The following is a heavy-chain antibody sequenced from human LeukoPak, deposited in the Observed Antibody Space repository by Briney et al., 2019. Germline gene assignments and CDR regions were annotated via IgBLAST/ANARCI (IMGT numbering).Heavy chain of an antibody. CDR2: IYPGDSDT. D-gene: IGHD2-15*01. CDR1: GYSFTSYW. J-gene: IGHJ6*02. V-gene: IGHV5-51*01. Sequence: GESLKISCKGSGYSFTSYWIGWVRQMPGKGLEWMGIIYPGDSDTRYSPSFQGQVTISADKSISTAYLQRSSLKASDTAMYYCARHQGSKYYYYGMDVWGQGTTVTVSS. CDR3: ARHQGSKYYYYGMDV.